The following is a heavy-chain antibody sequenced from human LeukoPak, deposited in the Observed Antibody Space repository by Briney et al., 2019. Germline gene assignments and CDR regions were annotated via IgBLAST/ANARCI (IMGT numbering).Heavy chain of an antibody. Sequence: GGSLKLSCEASGFTFSSYWMHWVRQIPGKGLMWVSRIESNGLTLYAGSVRDRFTISRDNSKNTLYLQMNSLRAEDTAVYYCARAPLSTLRVVTALWYFDLWGRGTLVTVSS. D-gene: IGHD2-21*02. CDR1: GFTFSSYW. V-gene: IGHV3-74*01. CDR2: IESNGLT. CDR3: ARAPLSTLRVVTALWYFDL. J-gene: IGHJ2*01.